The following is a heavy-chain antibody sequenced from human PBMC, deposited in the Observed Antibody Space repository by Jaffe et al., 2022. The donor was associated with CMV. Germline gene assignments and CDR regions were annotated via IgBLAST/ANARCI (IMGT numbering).Heavy chain of an antibody. Sequence: EVQLVETGGGLIQPGESLRLSCAASGLIVNNNYMSWVRQAPGKGLEWVSATYSDGSTYYADSVKGRFTISRDNSKNTLYLQMNSLRAEDTAVYYCARVLVVIRTNYYYYMDVWGKGTTVTVSS. CDR2: TYSDGST. J-gene: IGHJ6*03. D-gene: IGHD3-22*01. CDR3: ARVLVVIRTNYYYYMDV. V-gene: IGHV3-53*02. CDR1: GLIVNNNY.